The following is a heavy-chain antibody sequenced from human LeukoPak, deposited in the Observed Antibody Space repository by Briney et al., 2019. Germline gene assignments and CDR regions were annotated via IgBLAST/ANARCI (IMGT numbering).Heavy chain of an antibody. CDR1: GFTFSSYA. V-gene: IGHV3-23*01. Sequence: GGSLRLSCAASGFTFSSYAMSWVRQAPGKGLEWVSAISGSGGSTYYADSVKGRFTISRDNSKTTLYLQMNSLSAEDTAVYYCAKNPSLVALDGMDVWGKGTTVTVSS. J-gene: IGHJ6*04. CDR2: ISGSGGST. CDR3: AKNPSLVALDGMDV. D-gene: IGHD2-15*01.